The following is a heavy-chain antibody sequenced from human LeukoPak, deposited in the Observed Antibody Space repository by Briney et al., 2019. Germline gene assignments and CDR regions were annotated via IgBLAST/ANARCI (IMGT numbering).Heavy chain of an antibody. J-gene: IGHJ3*02. CDR1: EFIFSNYW. CDR3: TRDPSRYDTSADGFGDFDI. V-gene: IGHV3-7*01. D-gene: IGHD3-22*01. CDR2: INKDGSDE. Sequence: GGSLRLSCLPSEFIFSNYWMTWVRQAPGKGLEWVANINKDGSDEYSVASVKGRFAISRDNAKNSLYLQLSSLRAEDTAVYYCTRDPSRYDTSADGFGDFDIWGHGTKVTVSS.